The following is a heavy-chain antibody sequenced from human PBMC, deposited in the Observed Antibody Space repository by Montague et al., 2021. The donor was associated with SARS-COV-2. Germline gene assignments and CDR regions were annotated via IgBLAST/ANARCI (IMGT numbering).Heavy chain of an antibody. V-gene: IGHV4-39*01. J-gene: IGHJ5*02. CDR2: MYYNGST. CDR1: GDSFTSRTYS. CDR3: AKKNYYYDSGALYGWFDP. Sequence: SETLSLTCTASGDSFTSRTYSWGWIRQPPGKGLEWIGNMYYNGSTHFNPSLKSRATMSVDSSKNQFSLKLSSVTAADTAVYFCAKKNYYYDSGALYGWFDPWGQGALVTVSS. D-gene: IGHD3-22*01.